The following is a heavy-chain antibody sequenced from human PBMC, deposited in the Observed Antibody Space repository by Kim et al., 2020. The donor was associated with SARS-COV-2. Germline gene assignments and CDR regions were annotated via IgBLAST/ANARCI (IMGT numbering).Heavy chain of an antibody. CDR1: GFTFTSSP. Sequence: SVKVSCKASGFTFTSSPVQWVRQARGQRLEWIGWIVVGSDKTNYAQRFQERVTITRDMSTSTAYMELSSLRSEDTAIYYCVTLPAATIRSDAFDIWGQGTMVAVSS. D-gene: IGHD2-2*01. CDR2: IVVGSDKT. J-gene: IGHJ3*02. CDR3: VTLPAATIRSDAFDI. V-gene: IGHV1-58*01.